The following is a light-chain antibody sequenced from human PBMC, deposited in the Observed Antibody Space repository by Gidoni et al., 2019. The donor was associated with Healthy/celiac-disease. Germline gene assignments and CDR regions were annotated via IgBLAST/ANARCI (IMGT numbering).Light chain of an antibody. V-gene: IGKV1-13*02. J-gene: IGKJ4*01. CDR2: DAS. CDR3: QQFNSYTHLT. CDR1: QGISSA. Sequence: AIQLTQSPSSLSASVGDRVTITCRASQGISSALAWYQQKPGKAPKLLIYDASSLESGVPSRFSGSGSGTDFTLTISSLQPEDFATYYCQQFNSYTHLTFXGXTKVEIK.